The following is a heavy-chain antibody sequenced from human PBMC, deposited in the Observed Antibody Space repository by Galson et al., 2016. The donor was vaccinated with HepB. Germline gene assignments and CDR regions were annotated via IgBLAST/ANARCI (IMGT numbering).Heavy chain of an antibody. CDR3: AKEGRLGDGLDV. CDR2: ISGSGGGA. Sequence: SCAASGFTFRSYGMNWVRQAPGKGLEWVSGISGSGGGAYYGDSVKGRFTISRDNSKNTLHLQINSLRAEDTAVYYCAKEGRLGDGLDVWGQGTTVTVSS. J-gene: IGHJ6*02. CDR1: GFTFRSYG. D-gene: IGHD3-10*01. V-gene: IGHV3-23*01.